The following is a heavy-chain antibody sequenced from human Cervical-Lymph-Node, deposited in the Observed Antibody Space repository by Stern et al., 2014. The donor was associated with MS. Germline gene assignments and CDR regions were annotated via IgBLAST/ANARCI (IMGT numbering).Heavy chain of an antibody. CDR1: GYTFTSYY. CDR2: INPSGGSP. V-gene: IGHV1-46*03. J-gene: IGHJ4*02. CDR3: ARGYYDSSGYYNFDY. Sequence: QVQLVQSGAEVKKPGASVKVSCKASGYTFTSYYMHWVRQAPGQGLEWMGIINPSGGSPSYAQKFQGRVTMTRDTSTSTVYMGLSSLRSEDTAVYYCARGYYDSSGYYNFDYWGQGTLVTVSS. D-gene: IGHD3-22*01.